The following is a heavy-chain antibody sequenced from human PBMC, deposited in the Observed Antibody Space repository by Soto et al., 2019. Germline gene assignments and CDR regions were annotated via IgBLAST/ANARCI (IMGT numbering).Heavy chain of an antibody. Sequence: QVQLQESGPGLVKPSQTLSLTCTVSGGSISSGGYYWSWIRQHPGKGLEWIGYIYYSGSTYYNPSLKGRVTISVDTSKNPFSLRLSSVTAAETAVYYWVSVRGVNYFDYWGQGTLVTVSS. CDR2: IYYSGST. J-gene: IGHJ4*02. D-gene: IGHD3-10*01. V-gene: IGHV4-31*03. CDR1: GGSISSGGYY. CDR3: VSVRGVNYFDY.